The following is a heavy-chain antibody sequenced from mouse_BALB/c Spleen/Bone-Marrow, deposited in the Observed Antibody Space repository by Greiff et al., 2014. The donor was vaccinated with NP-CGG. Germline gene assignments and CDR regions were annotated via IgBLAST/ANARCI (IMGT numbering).Heavy chain of an antibody. CDR3: ARITTATGAMDD. CDR2: IWPDGST. V-gene: IGHV2-9*02. D-gene: IGHD1-2*01. Sequence: VKVVESGPGLVAPSQSLSITCTVSGFSFTNYGVHWVRQPPGKGLEWLGVIWPDGSTNYNSALMSRLSISKDNSKSQVSFKMSSLQTDDAAMYYCARITTATGAMDDWGQGTSVTVSS. CDR1: GFSFTNYG. J-gene: IGHJ4*01.